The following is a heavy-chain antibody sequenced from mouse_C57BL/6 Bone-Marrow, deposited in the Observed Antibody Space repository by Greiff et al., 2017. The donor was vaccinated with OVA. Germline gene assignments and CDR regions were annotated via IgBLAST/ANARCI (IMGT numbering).Heavy chain of an antibody. J-gene: IGHJ1*03. CDR1: GFTFSDYY. D-gene: IGHD1-1*01. Sequence: EVHLVESGGGLVQPGGSLKLSCAASGFTFSDYYMNWVRQTPEKRLEWVAYISNGGGSTYYPDTVKGRFTISRDNAKNTLYLQISRLKSEDTAMYYCARHSDGSNGYFDVWGTGTTVTVSS. V-gene: IGHV5-12*01. CDR3: ARHSDGSNGYFDV. CDR2: ISNGGGST.